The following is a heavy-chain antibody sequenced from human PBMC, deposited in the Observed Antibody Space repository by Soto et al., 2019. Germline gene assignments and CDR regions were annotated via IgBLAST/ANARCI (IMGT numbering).Heavy chain of an antibody. CDR2: ISNNGRFI. CDR3: ARATQSYYDTSGYYSYVH. Sequence: PGGSLRLSCVASGFTFEDFSMHGVRQLPGKGLEWVSGISNNGRFIGYADSVKGRFTISRDNAKSSLYLQMNNLRAEDTAFYFCARATQSYYDTSGYYSYVHWGQGAQVTVSS. J-gene: IGHJ4*02. D-gene: IGHD3-22*01. V-gene: IGHV3-20*04. CDR1: GFTFEDFS.